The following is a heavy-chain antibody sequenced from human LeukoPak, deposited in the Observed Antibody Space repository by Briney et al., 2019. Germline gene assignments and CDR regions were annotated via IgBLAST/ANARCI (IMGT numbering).Heavy chain of an antibody. J-gene: IGHJ4*02. CDR3: AKAVRSMVTGGGYFDS. Sequence: GGSLRLSCAASGFAFGNYAMSGFRQAQGKGREWVSSRGGGGDSEYYADSVMGRFTISRDNSKNTLYLQMNSLRAEDTAVYYCAKAVRSMVTGGGYFDSWGQGTLVTVSS. CDR2: RGGGGDSE. V-gene: IGHV3-23*01. D-gene: IGHD3-10*01. CDR1: GFAFGNYA.